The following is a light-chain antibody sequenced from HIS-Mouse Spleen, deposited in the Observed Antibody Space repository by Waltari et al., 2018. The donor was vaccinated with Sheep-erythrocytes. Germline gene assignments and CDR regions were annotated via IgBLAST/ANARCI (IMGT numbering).Light chain of an antibody. CDR2: QDS. V-gene: IGLV3-1*01. CDR1: KLGDKY. Sequence: SYELTQPPSVSVSPGQTASITCSGDKLGDKYACWYQQKPGQSPVLVIYQDSKRPSGIPRRFSGSNSGNTATLTIRGTQAMDEADYYCQAWDSSTAWNVVFGGGTKLTVL. J-gene: IGLJ2*01. CDR3: QAWDSSTAWNVV.